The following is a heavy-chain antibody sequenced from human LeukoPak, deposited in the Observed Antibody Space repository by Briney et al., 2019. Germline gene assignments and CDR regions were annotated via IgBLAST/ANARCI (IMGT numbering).Heavy chain of an antibody. D-gene: IGHD6-19*01. Sequence: PSETLSLTCTVSGGSIRSSSYYWGWLRQPPGKGLEWLGSIYYSGSTYYNASLKSRGTISVDTSKNQFSLKLNSVTAADTAVYFCARQVVAVAGTGYFDYWGQGTLVTVSS. CDR2: IYYSGST. CDR3: ARQVVAVAGTGYFDY. V-gene: IGHV4-39*01. J-gene: IGHJ4*02. CDR1: GGSIRSSSYY.